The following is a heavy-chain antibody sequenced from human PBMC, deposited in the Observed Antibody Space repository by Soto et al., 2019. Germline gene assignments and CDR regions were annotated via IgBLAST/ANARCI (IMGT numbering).Heavy chain of an antibody. J-gene: IGHJ6*02. V-gene: IGHV4-30-4*01. CDR3: ARAQREYYYYYGMDV. CDR1: GGSLSSGDYY. Sequence: PSETLSLTCTVSGGSLSSGDYYWSWIRQPPGKGMEWIGHIYYSGSTYYNPSLKSRVTISVDTSKNQFTLKLSSVTAADTAVYYCARAQREYYYYYGMDVWGQGTTVTVSS. CDR2: IYYSGST.